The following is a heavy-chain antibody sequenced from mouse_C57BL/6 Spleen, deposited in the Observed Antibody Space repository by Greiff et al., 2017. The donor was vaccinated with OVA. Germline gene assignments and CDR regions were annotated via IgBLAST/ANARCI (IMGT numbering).Heavy chain of an antibody. CDR1: GYTFTDYE. Sequence: VQLQQSGAELVRPGASVTLSCKASGYTFTDYEMPWVKQTPVHGLEWIGAIDPETGGTAYNQKFKGKAILTADKSSSTAYMELSSLTSEDSAVYYCTKGDYWGQGTTVTVSS. CDR3: TKGDY. J-gene: IGHJ4*01. CDR2: IDPETGGT. V-gene: IGHV1-15*01.